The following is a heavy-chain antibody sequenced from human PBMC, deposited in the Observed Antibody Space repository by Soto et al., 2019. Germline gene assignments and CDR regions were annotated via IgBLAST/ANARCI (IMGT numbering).Heavy chain of an antibody. CDR2: ISAYNGNT. V-gene: IGHV1-18*04. CDR1: GYTFTSYG. Sequence: ASVKVSCKASGYTFTSYGISWVRQAPGQGLEWMGWISAYNGNTNYAQKLQGRVTMTTDTSTSTAYIELRSLRSDDTAVYYCAREIAAAGTKYYYGMDVWGQGTTVTVSS. J-gene: IGHJ6*02. D-gene: IGHD6-13*01. CDR3: AREIAAAGTKYYYGMDV.